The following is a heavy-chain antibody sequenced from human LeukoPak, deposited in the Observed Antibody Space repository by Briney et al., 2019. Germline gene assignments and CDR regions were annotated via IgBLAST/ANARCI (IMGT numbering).Heavy chain of an antibody. CDR1: GGSISSSSYY. CDR3: ARQKSGYDSPIDY. J-gene: IGHJ4*02. CDR2: IYYSGST. D-gene: IGHD5-12*01. Sequence: SETLSLTCTVSGGSISSSSYYWGWIRQPPGMGLEWIGSIYYSGSTYYNPSLKSRVTISVDTSKNQFSLKLSSVTAADTAVYYCARQKSGYDSPIDYWGQGTLVTVTS. V-gene: IGHV4-39*01.